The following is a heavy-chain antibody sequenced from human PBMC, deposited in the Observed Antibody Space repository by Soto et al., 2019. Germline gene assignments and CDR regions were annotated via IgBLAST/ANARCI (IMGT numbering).Heavy chain of an antibody. CDR2: ISGGGTGA. J-gene: IGHJ4*02. CDR1: GFTFSDHA. Sequence: EVQLLESGGGLVQPGGSLRLSCTASGFTFSDHAMTWVRQAPGKGLEWLSGISGGGTGAYYADSVKGRFTVSRDNSNNTVFLQMDSLRVEDTAVYYCARDLWWHTHWGQGTRVTVSS. V-gene: IGHV3-23*01. D-gene: IGHD2-15*01. CDR3: ARDLWWHTH.